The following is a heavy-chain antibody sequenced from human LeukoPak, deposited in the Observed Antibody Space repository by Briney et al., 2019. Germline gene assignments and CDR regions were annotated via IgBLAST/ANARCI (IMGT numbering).Heavy chain of an antibody. D-gene: IGHD1-26*01. CDR3: AGDRAGSYYGGGSFDY. V-gene: IGHV4-59*11. CDR2: IYYSGST. Sequence: SETLSLTCTVSGGSISSHYWSWIRQPPGKGLEWIGYIYYSGSTNYNPSLKSRVTISVDTSKNQFSLKLSSVTAADTAVYYCAGDRAGSYYGGGSFDYWGQGTLVTVSS. J-gene: IGHJ4*02. CDR1: GGSISSHY.